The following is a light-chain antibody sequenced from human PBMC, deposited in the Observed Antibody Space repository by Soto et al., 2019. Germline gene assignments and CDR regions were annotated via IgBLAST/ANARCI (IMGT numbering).Light chain of an antibody. CDR1: QNFSSN. Sequence: EIAITKSPATLSVSPREIATLSCTASQNFSSNLGWYEQKPCQAPMVLIDGGSTRATGIPARVSGRGSGTEFTLAIRSLQSEDFAVYYCQQYNNWLWTFGQGTKLEIK. J-gene: IGKJ1*01. CDR3: QQYNNWLWT. CDR2: GGS. V-gene: IGKV3-15*01.